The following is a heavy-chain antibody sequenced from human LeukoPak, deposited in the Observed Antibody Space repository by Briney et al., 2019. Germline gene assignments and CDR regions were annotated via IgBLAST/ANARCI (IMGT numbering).Heavy chain of an antibody. D-gene: IGHD4-11*01. CDR1: GYTFTSYD. CDR2: MNPDSGNT. V-gene: IGHV1-8*01. J-gene: IGHJ5*02. Sequence: ASVKVSCKASGYTFTSYDINWVRQATGQGLEWMGWMNPDSGNTGYAQKFQGRVTMTRNTSISTAYMELSSLRSEDTAVYYCARGSGTVTTGWFDPWGQGTLVTVSS. CDR3: ARGSGTVTTGWFDP.